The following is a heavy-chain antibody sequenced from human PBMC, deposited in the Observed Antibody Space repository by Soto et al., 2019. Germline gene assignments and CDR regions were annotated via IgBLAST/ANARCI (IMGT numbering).Heavy chain of an antibody. Sequence: QVQLVQSGAEVKKPGASVKVSCKASGYTFTGYYMHWVRQAPGQGLEWMGWINPNSGGTNYAQKCKGRVTMTRDTSISTAYMELSRLRPDDTAVYYCARPAIAARRDNWFDPWGQGTLVTVSS. CDR3: ARPAIAARRDNWFDP. J-gene: IGHJ5*02. CDR1: GYTFTGYY. CDR2: INPNSGGT. D-gene: IGHD6-6*01. V-gene: IGHV1-2*02.